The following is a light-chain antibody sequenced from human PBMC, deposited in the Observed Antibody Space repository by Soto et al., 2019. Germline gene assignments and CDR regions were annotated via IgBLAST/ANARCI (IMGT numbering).Light chain of an antibody. Sequence: EIMLTQSPGTLSLSPGERATPPCRALQNIFNQYIAWYQQRPGQAPRLLIHDGSTRAPGIPERFSGSGSGTDFILTISSLDLDDFAVYHCQQYGSAPRTFGQGTKVELK. V-gene: IGKV3-20*01. J-gene: IGKJ1*01. CDR2: DGS. CDR1: QNIFNQY. CDR3: QQYGSAPRT.